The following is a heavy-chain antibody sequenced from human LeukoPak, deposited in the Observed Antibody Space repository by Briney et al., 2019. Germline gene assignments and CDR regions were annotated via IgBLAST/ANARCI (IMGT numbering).Heavy chain of an antibody. Sequence: GGSLRLSCAASGVTFSSYGMHWVRQAPGKGLESVAVISNDGSNKHYADSVKGRFTISRDNSKNTLYLQMNSLRAEDTAVYYCAKDLTGVNYCLDQWGQGTLVTVSS. CDR3: AKDLTGVNYCLDQ. CDR1: GVTFSSYG. V-gene: IGHV3-30*18. CDR2: ISNDGSNK. J-gene: IGHJ4*02. D-gene: IGHD1-7*01.